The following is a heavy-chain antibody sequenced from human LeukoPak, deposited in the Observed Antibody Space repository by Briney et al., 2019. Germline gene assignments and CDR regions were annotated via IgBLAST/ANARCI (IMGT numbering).Heavy chain of an antibody. J-gene: IGHJ5*02. CDR1: GYTFTGYY. CDR2: INPNSGGT. Sequence: GASVKVSCKASGYTFTGYYMHLVRQAPAQGLEWMGWINPNSGGTNYAQKFQGRVTMTRDTSISTAYMELSRLRSDDTAVYYCARLSYDRSDYYNWFDPWGQGTLVTVSS. D-gene: IGHD3-22*01. CDR3: ARLSYDRSDYYNWFDP. V-gene: IGHV1-2*02.